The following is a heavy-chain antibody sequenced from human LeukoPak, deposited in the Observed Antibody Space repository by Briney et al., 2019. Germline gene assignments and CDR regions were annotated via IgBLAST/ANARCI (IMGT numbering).Heavy chain of an antibody. CDR1: GYTFTSYG. CDR2: INAYNGNT. CDR3: ARAHSGSYYGRVYFDY. D-gene: IGHD1-26*01. V-gene: IGHV1-18*01. Sequence: TSVKVSCKASGYTFTSYGISWVRQAPGQGLEWMGWINAYNGNTNYAQKLQGRVTMTTDTSTSTAYMELRSLRSDDTAVYYCARAHSGSYYGRVYFDYWGQGTLVIVSS. J-gene: IGHJ4*02.